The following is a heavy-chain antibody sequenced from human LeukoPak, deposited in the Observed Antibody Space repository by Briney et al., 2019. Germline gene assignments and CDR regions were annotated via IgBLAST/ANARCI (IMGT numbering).Heavy chain of an antibody. D-gene: IGHD2-2*01. V-gene: IGHV3-53*01. CDR3: AKAWASSTHYFDY. CDR1: GFTVSSNY. CDR2: IYSGGST. Sequence: PGGSLRLSCAASGFTVSSNYMSWVRQAPGKGLEWVSIIYSGGSTYYADSVKGRFTISRDNSKNTLYLQMNSLRAEDTAVYYCAKAWASSTHYFDYWGQGTLVTVSS. J-gene: IGHJ4*02.